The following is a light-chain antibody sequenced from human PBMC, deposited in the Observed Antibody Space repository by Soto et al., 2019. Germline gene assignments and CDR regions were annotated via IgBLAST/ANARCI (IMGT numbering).Light chain of an antibody. J-gene: IGKJ4*01. CDR1: QGISNC. V-gene: IGKV1-5*01. Sequence: DIPMTQSPSTLSASVGDRVTITCRASQGISNCLAWYQQQPGKAPKLLIYHASGLESGVPSRFSGSGSGTEFTLTISSLQPDDVATYYCQKYNSYPCTFGEGTKVEIK. CDR3: QKYNSYPCT. CDR2: HAS.